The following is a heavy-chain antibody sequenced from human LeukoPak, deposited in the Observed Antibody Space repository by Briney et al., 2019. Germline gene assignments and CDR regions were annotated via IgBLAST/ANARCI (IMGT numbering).Heavy chain of an antibody. D-gene: IGHD3-22*01. CDR2: INHSGST. V-gene: IGHV4-34*01. CDR3: ARLSITMIVHPDY. J-gene: IGHJ4*02. Sequence: PSETLSLTCAVYGGSFSGYYWSWIRQPPGKGLEWIGEINHSGSTNYNPSLKSRVTISVDTSKNQFSLKLSSVTAADTAVYYCARLSITMIVHPDYWGQGTLVTVSS. CDR1: GGSFSGYY.